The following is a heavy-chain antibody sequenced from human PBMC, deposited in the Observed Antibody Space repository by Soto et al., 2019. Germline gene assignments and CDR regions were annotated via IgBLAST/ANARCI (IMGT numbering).Heavy chain of an antibody. J-gene: IGHJ5*02. CDR3: AKDTGDCRSISCNPGNNWFDP. D-gene: IGHD2-2*01. V-gene: IGHV3-30*18. Sequence: AGSLRLSCAVSGFTFSSHGMHWVRQAPGKGLEWVAIISYDGSKKYYLDSVKCRLTISRDNSRNTLYLQMDSLRVEDTAVYHCAKDTGDCRSISCNPGNNWFDPWGQGTLVTVSS. CDR2: ISYDGSKK. CDR1: GFTFSSHG.